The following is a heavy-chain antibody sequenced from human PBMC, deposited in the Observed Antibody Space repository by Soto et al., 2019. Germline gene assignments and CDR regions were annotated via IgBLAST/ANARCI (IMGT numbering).Heavy chain of an antibody. CDR2: INHSGST. D-gene: IGHD6-13*01. V-gene: IGHV4-34*01. CDR1: GLSINSNYF. CDR3: VSSSSWSLLDN. J-gene: IGHJ4*02. Sequence: SETLSLTCAVSGLSINSNYFWGWIRQTPGKGLEWIGEINHSGSTNYNPSLKSRVTISVDTSKNQFSLKLSSVTAADTAVYYCVSSSSWSLLDNWGQGTLVTVSS.